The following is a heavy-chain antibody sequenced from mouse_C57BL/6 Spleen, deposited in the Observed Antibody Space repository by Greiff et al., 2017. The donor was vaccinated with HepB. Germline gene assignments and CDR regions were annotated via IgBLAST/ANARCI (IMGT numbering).Heavy chain of an antibody. CDR1: GFNIKNTY. J-gene: IGHJ2*01. Sequence: VQLQQSVAELVRPGASVKLSCTASGFNIKNTYMHWVKQRPEQGLEWIGRIDPANGNTKYAPKFQGKATITADTSSNTAYLQRSSLTSEDTAIYYCARLFITTVVAKVYWGQGTTLTVSS. CDR3: ARLFITTVVAKVY. D-gene: IGHD1-1*01. V-gene: IGHV14-3*01. CDR2: IDPANGNT.